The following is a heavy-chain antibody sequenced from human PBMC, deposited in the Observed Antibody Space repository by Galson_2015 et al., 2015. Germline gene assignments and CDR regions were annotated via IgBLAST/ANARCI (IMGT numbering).Heavy chain of an antibody. D-gene: IGHD6-19*01. Sequence: SVKVSCKASGYTFTSYATHWVRQAPGQRLEWMGWINAGNGNTKYSQKFQGRVTITRDTSASTAYMELSSLRSEDTAVYYCARERAEQWLVLYWFDPWGQGTLVTVSS. V-gene: IGHV1-3*01. CDR3: ARERAEQWLVLYWFDP. J-gene: IGHJ5*02. CDR2: INAGNGNT. CDR1: GYTFTSYA.